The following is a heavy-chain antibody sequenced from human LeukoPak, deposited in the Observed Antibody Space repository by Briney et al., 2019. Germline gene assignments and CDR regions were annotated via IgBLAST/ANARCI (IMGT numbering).Heavy chain of an antibody. V-gene: IGHV4-61*02. CDR2: IYTSGST. Sequence: PSETLSLTCTVSGGSISSGSYYWSWIRQPAGKGLEWIGRIYTSGSTNYNPSLKSRFTISVDTSKNQFSLKLSSVTAADTAVYYCANTMVRGVISRTYFDYWGQGTLVTVSS. J-gene: IGHJ4*02. CDR3: ANTMVRGVISRTYFDY. D-gene: IGHD3-10*01. CDR1: GGSISSGSYY.